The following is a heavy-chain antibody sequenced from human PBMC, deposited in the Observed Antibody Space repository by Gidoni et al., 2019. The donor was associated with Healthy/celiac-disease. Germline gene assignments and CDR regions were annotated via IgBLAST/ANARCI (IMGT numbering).Heavy chain of an antibody. CDR3: ARARYCSSTSCYARGEFDY. CDR2: INSDGIST. Sequence: EVQLVESGGVFVQPGGSLRLSCAASGFNFSSYWIHWVRQAPGKGLVCVSRINSDGISTSYADSVKGRFTISRDNAKNTLYLQMNSLRAEDTAVYYCARARYCSSTSCYARGEFDYWGQGTLVTVSS. J-gene: IGHJ4*02. V-gene: IGHV3-74*01. CDR1: GFNFSSYW. D-gene: IGHD2-2*01.